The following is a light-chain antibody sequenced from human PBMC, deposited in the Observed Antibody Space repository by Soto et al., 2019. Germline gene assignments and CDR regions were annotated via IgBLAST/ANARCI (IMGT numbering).Light chain of an antibody. CDR2: AAS. J-gene: IGKJ4*01. Sequence: IQLTQSPSSLSASVGDSVTITCRASQGISRYLSWYQQKPGRAPKLLISAASTLQSGVPARFSGSGSGIDFTLSITSLRTEDFATYYCQQLNTFPVTFGGGTKVDIK. V-gene: IGKV1-9*01. CDR1: QGISRY. CDR3: QQLNTFPVT.